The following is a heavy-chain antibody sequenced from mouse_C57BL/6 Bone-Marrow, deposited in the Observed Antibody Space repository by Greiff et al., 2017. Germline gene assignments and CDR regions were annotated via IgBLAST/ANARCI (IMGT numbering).Heavy chain of an antibody. CDR3: ASWFDYYGGY. J-gene: IGHJ2*01. V-gene: IGHV1-22*01. CDR1: GYTFTDYN. Sequence: VQLQQSGPELVKPGASVKMSCKASGYTFTDYNMHWVKQSHGKSLEWIGYINPNNGGTSYNQKFKGKATLTVNKSSSTAYMERRSLTSEDSAVYYCASWFDYYGGYWGQGTTLTVSS. CDR2: INPNNGGT. D-gene: IGHD1-2*01.